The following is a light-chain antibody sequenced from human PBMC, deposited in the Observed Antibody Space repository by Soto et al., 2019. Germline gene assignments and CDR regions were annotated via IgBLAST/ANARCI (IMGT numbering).Light chain of an antibody. CDR3: FSYTANDNWG. V-gene: IGLV2-11*01. CDR2: AVR. J-gene: IGLJ3*02. Sequence: QSALTQPHSVSGSPGQSVTISCTGTNSDVGRYNSVSWYQQLPGKAPKIIISAVRQRPSGVPDRFSGSKSGNTASLTISGLQADDEADYFCFSYTANDNWGFGGGTK. CDR1: NSDVGRYNS.